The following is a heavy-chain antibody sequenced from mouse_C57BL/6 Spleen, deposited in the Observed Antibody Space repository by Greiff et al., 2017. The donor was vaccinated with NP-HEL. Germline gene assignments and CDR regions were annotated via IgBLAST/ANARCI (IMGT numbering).Heavy chain of an antibody. CDR2: INPGSGGT. J-gene: IGHJ2*01. V-gene: IGHV1-54*01. CDR3: ARGYDYANFDY. D-gene: IGHD2-4*01. CDR1: GYAFTNYL. Sequence: QVQLQQPGAELVRPGTSVKVSCKASGYAFTNYLIEWVKQRPGQGLEWIGVINPGSGGTNYNEKFKGKATLTDDKYSSTAYMQLSSLTSDDSAVYFCARGYDYANFDYWGQGTTLTVSS.